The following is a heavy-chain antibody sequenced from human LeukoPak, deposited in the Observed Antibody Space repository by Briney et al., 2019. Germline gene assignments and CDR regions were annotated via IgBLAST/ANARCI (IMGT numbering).Heavy chain of an antibody. D-gene: IGHD1-7*01. Sequence: GGSLRLSCTASRFTFSIYEMNWVRQAPGKGLEWVSYISSSGSTIYYADSVKGRFTISRDNAKSSLYLQLNSLRAEDTAVYYCARGLNWKYGWIDPWGQGTLVTVSS. CDR2: ISSSGSTI. V-gene: IGHV3-48*03. J-gene: IGHJ5*02. CDR3: ARGLNWKYGWIDP. CDR1: RFTFSIYE.